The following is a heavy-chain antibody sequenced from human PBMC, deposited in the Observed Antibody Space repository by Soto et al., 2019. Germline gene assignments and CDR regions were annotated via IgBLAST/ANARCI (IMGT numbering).Heavy chain of an antibody. J-gene: IGHJ4*02. CDR1: GYTFTSYG. V-gene: IGHV1-18*01. D-gene: IGHD6-13*01. CDR2: ISAYNGNT. Sequence: ASVKVSCKASGYTFTSYGISWVRQALGQGLEWMGWISAYNGNTNYAQKLQGRVTMTTDTSTSTAYMELRSLRSDDTAVYYCARTSWYVGTVSIDYWGQGTLVTVS. CDR3: ARTSWYVGTVSIDY.